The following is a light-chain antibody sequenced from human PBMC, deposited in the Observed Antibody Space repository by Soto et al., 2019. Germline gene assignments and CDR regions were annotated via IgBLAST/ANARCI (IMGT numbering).Light chain of an antibody. V-gene: IGLV2-14*03. CDR2: EVS. Sequence: QSALTQPASVSGSPGQSITISCTGTSSDVGAYDYVSWYQQHPDKAPKLMIYEVSHRPSGVSNRFYGSKSVNTATLTISGLQAEDEADYYCSSYTSSSTRVFGTGTKVTDL. CDR3: SSYTSSSTRV. J-gene: IGLJ1*01. CDR1: SSDVGAYDY.